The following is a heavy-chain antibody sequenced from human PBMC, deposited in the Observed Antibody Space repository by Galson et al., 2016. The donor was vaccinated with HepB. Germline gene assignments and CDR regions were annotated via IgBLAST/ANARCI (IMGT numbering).Heavy chain of an antibody. D-gene: IGHD2-2*02. V-gene: IGHV4-59*01. CDR1: GGSISHYY. CDR3: ARGLYCSRTTCYTAPFEY. CDR2: IYYSGST. Sequence: SETLSLTCSVSGGSISHYYWSWIRQPPGKGLEWIGYIYYSGSTTYNPSLKSRVSMSVDTSKNQFSLRLNSATAADTAVYYCARGLYCSRTTCYTAPFEYWGQGTMVTVSS. J-gene: IGHJ3*01.